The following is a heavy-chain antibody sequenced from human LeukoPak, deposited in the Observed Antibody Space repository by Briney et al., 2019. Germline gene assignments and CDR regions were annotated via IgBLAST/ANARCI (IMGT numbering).Heavy chain of an antibody. CDR2: ISSDSNYI. Sequence: GGSLRLSCVASGFTFSSYSMNWVRQAPGKGPEWVSSISSDSNYIYYADSVKGRFTISRDNSKNTLYLQMNSLRAEDTAVYYCAKDLLYGSGSYYSYGMDVWGQGTTVTVSS. CDR1: GFTFSSYS. J-gene: IGHJ6*02. CDR3: AKDLLYGSGSYYSYGMDV. V-gene: IGHV3-21*01. D-gene: IGHD3-10*01.